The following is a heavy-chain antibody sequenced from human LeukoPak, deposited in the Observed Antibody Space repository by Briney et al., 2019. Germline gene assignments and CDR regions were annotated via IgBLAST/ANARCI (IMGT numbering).Heavy chain of an antibody. V-gene: IGHV4-31*11. J-gene: IGHJ5*02. CDR2: IYYSGST. Sequence: KASETLSLTCAVYGGSFSGYYWSWIRQHPGKGLEWIGYIYYSGSTYYNPSLKSRVTISVDTSKNQFSLKLSSVTAADTAVYYCARGVSNWFDPWGQGTLVTVSS. D-gene: IGHD3-16*01. CDR1: GGSFSGYY. CDR3: ARGVSNWFDP.